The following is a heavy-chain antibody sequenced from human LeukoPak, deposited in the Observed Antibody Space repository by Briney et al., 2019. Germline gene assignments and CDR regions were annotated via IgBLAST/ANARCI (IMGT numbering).Heavy chain of an antibody. CDR1: GGSISSSSYC. V-gene: IGHV4-39*01. Sequence: SETLSLTCTVSGGSISSSSYCWGWIRQPPGKGLEWIGSIYYSGGTYYNPSLKSRVTISVDTSKNQFSLKLSFVTAADTAVYYCARDYGDYAYYFDYWGQGTLVTVSS. J-gene: IGHJ4*02. CDR3: ARDYGDYAYYFDY. D-gene: IGHD4-17*01. CDR2: IYYSGGT.